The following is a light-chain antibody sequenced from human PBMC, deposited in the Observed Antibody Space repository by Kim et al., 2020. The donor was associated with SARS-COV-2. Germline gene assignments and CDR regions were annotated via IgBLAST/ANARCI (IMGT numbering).Light chain of an antibody. CDR3: QQYNNWPT. CDR2: GAS. CDR1: QSSSCT. V-gene: IGKV3-15*01. J-gene: IGKJ4*01. Sequence: CVSAGERATPSCRAGQSSSCTLAWYQQKPGQAPRLLIYGASTRATGVPASLSGSGSGTEFTLTVSSLQSEDFAVYYCQQYNNWPTFGGGTKVDIK.